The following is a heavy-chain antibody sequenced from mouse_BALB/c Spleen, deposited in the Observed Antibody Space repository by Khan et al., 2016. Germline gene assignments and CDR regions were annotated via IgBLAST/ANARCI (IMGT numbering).Heavy chain of an antibody. J-gene: IGHJ2*01. D-gene: IGHD3-1*01. CDR1: GYSITSDYA. V-gene: IGHV3-2*02. CDR2: ISHSGST. CDR3: ARSGIYYFDY. Sequence: EVQLQESGPGLVKPSQSLSLTCTVTGYSITSDYAWNWIRQFPGNKLEWMGYISHSGSTSYNPSLNSRISITRDTSKNQFFLQLNSVTTEDTATYYCARSGIYYFDYWGQGTTLTVSS.